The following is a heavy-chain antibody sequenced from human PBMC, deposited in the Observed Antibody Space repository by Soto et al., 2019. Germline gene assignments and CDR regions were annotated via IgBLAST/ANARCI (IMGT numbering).Heavy chain of an antibody. CDR1: GGSISSGDYY. V-gene: IGHV4-30-4*01. CDR2: IYYSGST. J-gene: IGHJ3*02. Sequence: QVQLQESGPGLVKPSQTLSLTCTVSGGSISSGDYYWSWIRQPPGKGLEWIGYIYYSGSTYYNPSLKSRVTISVDTSKNQFSLKLSSVTAADTAVYYCASRGYSGYDTRGSAFDIWGQGTMVTVSS. CDR3: ASRGYSGYDTRGSAFDI. D-gene: IGHD5-12*01.